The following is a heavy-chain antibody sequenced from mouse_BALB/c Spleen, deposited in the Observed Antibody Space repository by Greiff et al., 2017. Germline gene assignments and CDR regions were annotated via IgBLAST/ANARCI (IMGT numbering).Heavy chain of an antibody. Sequence: EVQGVESGGGLVQPGGSRKLSCAASGFTFSSFGMHWVRQAPEKGLEWVAYISSGSSTIYYADTVKGRFTISRDNPKNTLFLQMTSLRSEDTAMYYCARGGYSAWFAYWGQGTLVTVSA. CDR2: ISSGSSTI. V-gene: IGHV5-17*02. J-gene: IGHJ3*01. CDR3: ARGGYSAWFAY. CDR1: GFTFSSFG. D-gene: IGHD2-3*01.